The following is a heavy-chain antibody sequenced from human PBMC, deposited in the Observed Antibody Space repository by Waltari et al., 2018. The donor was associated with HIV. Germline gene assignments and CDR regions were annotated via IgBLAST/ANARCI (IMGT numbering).Heavy chain of an antibody. J-gene: IGHJ4*02. CDR2: IWHDANNQ. V-gene: IGHV3-33*01. D-gene: IGHD2-2*01. CDR3: ARDSPAFSRGTEELDY. CDR1: GFTFSSLA. Sequence: QVQLVESGGGVVQPGKSLSTPCAASGFTFSSLAFHWVRQAPGKGLEWVAVIWHDANNQYYADSVQGRFTISRDNSKNTLYLQMNSLRAEDTALYYCARDSPAFSRGTEELDYWGQGTLVTVSS.